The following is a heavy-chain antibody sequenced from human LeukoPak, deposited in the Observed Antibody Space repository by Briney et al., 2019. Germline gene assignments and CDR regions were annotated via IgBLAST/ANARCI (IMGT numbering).Heavy chain of an antibody. Sequence: GGSLRLSCAASGFTFSSYEMNWVRQAPGKGLEWVSYITSSGSIIYYADSVKGRFTISRDNAKDSLYLQMNSLRAEDTAVYYCARVRYEGPSGSGTVDYWGQGTLVTVSS. J-gene: IGHJ4*02. CDR1: GFTFSSYE. V-gene: IGHV3-48*03. CDR3: ARVRYEGPSGSGTVDY. D-gene: IGHD3-10*01. CDR2: ITSSGSII.